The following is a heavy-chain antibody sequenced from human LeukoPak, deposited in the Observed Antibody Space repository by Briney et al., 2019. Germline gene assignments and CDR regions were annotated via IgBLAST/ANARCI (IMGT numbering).Heavy chain of an antibody. CDR1: GFPFSSFP. V-gene: IGHV3-23*01. J-gene: IGHJ4*02. CDR2: ISSSGGGT. Sequence: PGGSLRLSCAASGFPFSSFPMSWVRQAPGKGLEWVSAISSSGGGTYYADSVRGRFTISRDDSKSTLYLQMHSLRAEDAAVYYCAKPAFNGVYDPWDSWGRGTLVTVSS. D-gene: IGHD5/OR15-5a*01. CDR3: AKPAFNGVYDPWDS.